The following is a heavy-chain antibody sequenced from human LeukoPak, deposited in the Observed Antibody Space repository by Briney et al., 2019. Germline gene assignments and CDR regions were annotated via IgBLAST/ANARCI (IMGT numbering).Heavy chain of an antibody. CDR3: ARDFVGDGYNYKASDI. D-gene: IGHD5-24*01. CDR2: IYYSGST. J-gene: IGHJ3*02. V-gene: IGHV4-59*01. CDR1: GGSISSYY. Sequence: PSETLSLTCTASGGSISSYYWSWIRQPPGKGLEWIAYIYYSGSTNYNPSLKSRVTISVDTSKNQSSLKLSSVTAADSAVYYGARDFVGDGYNYKASDIWGQGTMVTVSS.